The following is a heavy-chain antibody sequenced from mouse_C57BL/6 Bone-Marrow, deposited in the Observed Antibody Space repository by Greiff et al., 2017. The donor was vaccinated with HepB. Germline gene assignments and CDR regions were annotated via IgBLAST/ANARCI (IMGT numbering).Heavy chain of an antibody. J-gene: IGHJ3*01. V-gene: IGHV3-1*01. CDR1: GYSITSGYD. Sequence: EVQRVESGPGMVKPSQSLSLTCTVTGYSITSGYDWHWIRHFPGNKLEWMGYISYSGSTNYNPSLKSRISITHDTSKNHFFLKLNSVTTEDTATYYCARGGFYPFAYWGQGTLVTVSA. D-gene: IGHD1-1*01. CDR3: ARGGFYPFAY. CDR2: ISYSGST.